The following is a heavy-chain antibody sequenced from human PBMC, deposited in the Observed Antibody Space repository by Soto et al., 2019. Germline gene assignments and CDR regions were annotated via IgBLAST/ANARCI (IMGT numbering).Heavy chain of an antibody. J-gene: IGHJ4*02. CDR1: GFTFTSSA. CDR2: IVVGSGNT. CDR3: AADCSSTSCSNAGY. Sequence: ASVKVSCKASGFTFTSSAVQWVRQARGQRLEWIGWIVVGSGNTNYAQKFQERVTITRDMSTSTAYMELSSLRSEDTAVYYCAADCSSTSCSNAGYWGQGTLVTVSS. D-gene: IGHD2-2*01. V-gene: IGHV1-58*01.